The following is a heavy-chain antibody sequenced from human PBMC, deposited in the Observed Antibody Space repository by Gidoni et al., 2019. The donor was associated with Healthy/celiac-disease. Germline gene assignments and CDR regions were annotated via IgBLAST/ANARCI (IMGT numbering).Heavy chain of an antibody. J-gene: IGHJ5*02. Sequence: QLQLQESGPGLVKPSETLSLTCTVSGGSISSSSYYWGWLRQPPGKGLEWIGSIYYSGSTYYNPSLKSRVTISVDTSKNQFSLKLSSVTAADTAVYYCARGGAARRGPNWFDPWGQGTLVTVSS. CDR1: GGSISSSSYY. CDR3: ARGGAARRGPNWFDP. D-gene: IGHD6-6*01. CDR2: IYYSGST. V-gene: IGHV4-39*07.